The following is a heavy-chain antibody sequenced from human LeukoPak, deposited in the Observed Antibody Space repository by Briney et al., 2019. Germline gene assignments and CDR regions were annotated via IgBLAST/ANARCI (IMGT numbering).Heavy chain of an antibody. Sequence: PGGSLRLSCAASGFTFSSYAMHWVRQAPGKGLEWVAVISYDGSNKYYADSVKGRFTISRDNSKSTLYLQMNSLRAEDTAVYYCARDRDSSGWHASHPFDYWGQGTLVTVSS. CDR2: ISYDGSNK. D-gene: IGHD6-19*01. CDR1: GFTFSSYA. J-gene: IGHJ4*02. CDR3: ARDRDSSGWHASHPFDY. V-gene: IGHV3-30-3*01.